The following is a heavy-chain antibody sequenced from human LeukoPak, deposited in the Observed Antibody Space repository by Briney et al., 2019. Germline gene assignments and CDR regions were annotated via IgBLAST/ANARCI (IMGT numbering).Heavy chain of an antibody. CDR2: ISGSGGST. CDR3: AKDIEYWNDGTDAFDI. D-gene: IGHD1-1*01. J-gene: IGHJ3*02. CDR1: GFTFSSYA. V-gene: IGHV3-23*01. Sequence: PGGSLRLSWAASGFTFSSYAMSWVRQAAGKGLEWVSAISGSGGSTYYADSVKGRFTISRDNSKNTLYLQMNSLRAEDTAVYYCAKDIEYWNDGTDAFDIWGQGTMVTVSS.